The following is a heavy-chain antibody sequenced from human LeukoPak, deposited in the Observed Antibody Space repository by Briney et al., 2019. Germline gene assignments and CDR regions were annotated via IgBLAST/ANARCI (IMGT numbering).Heavy chain of an antibody. J-gene: IGHJ5*02. Sequence: SETLSLTCTVSGGSISSYYWSWIRQPPGKGLEWIGYIYYSGSTNYNPSLKSRVTISVDTSKNQFSLKLSSVTAADTAVYYCARGNGCITMVRGVTPNWFDPWGQGTLVTVSS. CDR1: GGSISSYY. CDR3: ARGNGCITMVRGVTPNWFDP. D-gene: IGHD3-10*01. CDR2: IYYSGST. V-gene: IGHV4-59*01.